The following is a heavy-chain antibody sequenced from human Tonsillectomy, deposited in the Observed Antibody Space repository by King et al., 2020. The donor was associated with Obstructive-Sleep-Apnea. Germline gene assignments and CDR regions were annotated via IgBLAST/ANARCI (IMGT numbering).Heavy chain of an antibody. V-gene: IGHV3-73*01. CDR2: ISSKANAYAT. D-gene: IGHD6-6*01. J-gene: IGHJ6*02. Sequence: VQLVESGGGLVQPGGSLKLSCAASGFIFSDSVIHWVRQALGKGLEWVGRISSKANAYATAYSASVTGRFTVVRDDSKKMAHLQMDSLKTEDTAVYYCSRSYSSSSIVKDNYGMDVWGQGTTVTVSS. CDR3: SRSYSSSSIVKDNYGMDV. CDR1: GFIFSDSV.